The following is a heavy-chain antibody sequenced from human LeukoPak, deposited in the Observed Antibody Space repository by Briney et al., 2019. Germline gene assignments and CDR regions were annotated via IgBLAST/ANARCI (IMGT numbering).Heavy chain of an antibody. V-gene: IGHV4-34*01. J-gene: IGHJ4*02. Sequence: KPSETLCLTSAVHGGSFSGYYWSSIRPPPRKGLEWIGEINLSGSTNYNPSLKSRVTISVDTSKNQFSLKLSSVTAADTAVYYCARRPGYSSSWYRLRLDYWGQGTLVTVSS. D-gene: IGHD6-13*01. CDR3: ARRPGYSSSWYRLRLDY. CDR1: GGSFSGYY. CDR2: INLSGST.